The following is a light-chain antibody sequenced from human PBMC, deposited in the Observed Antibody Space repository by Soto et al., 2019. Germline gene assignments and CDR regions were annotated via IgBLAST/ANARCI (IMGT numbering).Light chain of an antibody. V-gene: IGKV3-15*01. CDR2: AAS. CDR1: QGVSTN. Sequence: EVVVTQSPATLSVSLGGRVTLSCRASQGVSTNLAWYQQKPGQAPRLLIYAASTRTTGIPARFSGSGSGTEYTLTITSLQSEDFAVYYCQQYNNWPPLTFGGGTKVEIK. CDR3: QQYNNWPPLT. J-gene: IGKJ4*01.